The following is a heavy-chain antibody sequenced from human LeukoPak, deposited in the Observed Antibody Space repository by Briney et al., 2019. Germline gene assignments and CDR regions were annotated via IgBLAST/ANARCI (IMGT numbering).Heavy chain of an antibody. V-gene: IGHV3-30*03. CDR1: GFTFSSYG. Sequence: PGGSLRLSCAASGFTFSSYGMHWVRQAPGKGLEWVAVISYDGSNKYYADSVKGRFTISRDNSRNTLYLQMNSLRAEDTAVYYCTRGGEQGFSGTGYFQHWGQGTLVTVSS. CDR2: ISYDGSNK. CDR3: TRGGEQGFSGTGYFQH. D-gene: IGHD3-10*01. J-gene: IGHJ1*01.